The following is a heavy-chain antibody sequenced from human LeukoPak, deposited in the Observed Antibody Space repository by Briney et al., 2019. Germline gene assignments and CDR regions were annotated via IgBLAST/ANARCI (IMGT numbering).Heavy chain of an antibody. J-gene: IGHJ5*01. CDR1: GYTFTSYG. CDR3: ARETFYGSGSYGVDS. V-gene: IGHV1-18*01. Sequence: ASVKVSFTACGYTFTSYGISWEREAPGQGLEWMGWINVNNGNTDYAQKLQGRVTMTTDTSTSTAYMELRSLRSDDTAVYYCARETFYGSGSYGVDSWGQGTLVTVSS. D-gene: IGHD3-10*01. CDR2: INVNNGNT.